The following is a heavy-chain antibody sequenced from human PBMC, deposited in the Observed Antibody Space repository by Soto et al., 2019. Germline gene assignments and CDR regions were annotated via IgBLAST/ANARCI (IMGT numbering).Heavy chain of an antibody. Sequence: SETLSLTCAVYGGSFSGYYWSWIRQPPGKGLEWIGEINHSGSTNYNPSLKSRVTISVDASKNQFSLKLSSVTAADTAVYYCARDRVGSSSWFDPWGQGTLVTVSS. D-gene: IGHD1-26*01. CDR3: ARDRVGSSSWFDP. CDR1: GGSFSGYY. CDR2: INHSGST. V-gene: IGHV4-34*01. J-gene: IGHJ5*02.